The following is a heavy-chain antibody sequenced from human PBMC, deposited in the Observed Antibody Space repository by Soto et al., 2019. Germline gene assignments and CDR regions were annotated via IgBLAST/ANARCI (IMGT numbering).Heavy chain of an antibody. CDR3: AKGGGDYPGVPFDY. CDR2: ISYDGSNK. D-gene: IGHD4-17*01. J-gene: IGHJ4*02. CDR1: GFTFSSYG. V-gene: IGHV3-30*18. Sequence: QVQLVESGGGVVQPGRSLRLPCAASGFTFSSYGMHWVRQAPGKGLEWVAVISYDGSNKYYADSVKGRFTISRDNSKNTLYLQMNSLRAEDTAVYYCAKGGGDYPGVPFDYWGQGTLVTVSS.